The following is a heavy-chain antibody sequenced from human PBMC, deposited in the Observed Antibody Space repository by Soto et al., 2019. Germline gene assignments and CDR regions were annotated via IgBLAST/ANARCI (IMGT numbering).Heavy chain of an antibody. CDR2: IYYSGST. Sequence: QLQLQESGPGLVKPSETLSLTCTVSGGSISSSSYYWGWIRQPPGKGLEWIGSIYYSGSTYYNPSLKSRVTISVDTSKNQFSLKLSSVTAADTAVYYCARRVFQDTYYFDYWGQGTLVTVSS. CDR1: GGSISSSSYY. D-gene: IGHD2-15*01. V-gene: IGHV4-39*01. CDR3: ARRVFQDTYYFDY. J-gene: IGHJ4*02.